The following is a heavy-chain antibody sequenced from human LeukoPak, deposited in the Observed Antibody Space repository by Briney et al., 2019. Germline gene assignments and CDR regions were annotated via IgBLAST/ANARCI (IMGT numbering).Heavy chain of an antibody. CDR2: ISGSETYI. Sequence: GGSLRLSCAASGFTFSSYYLTWVRQAPGKGLEWVSSISGSETYIHYADSVKGRFTISRDNAKNSLYLQMNSLRAEDTAVYYCARLRYYGMDVWGRGTTVTVSS. J-gene: IGHJ6*02. CDR3: ARLRYYGMDV. V-gene: IGHV3-21*01. CDR1: GFTFSSYY.